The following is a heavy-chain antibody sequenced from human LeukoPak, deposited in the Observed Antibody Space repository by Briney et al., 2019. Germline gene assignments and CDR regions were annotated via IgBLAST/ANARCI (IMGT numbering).Heavy chain of an antibody. D-gene: IGHD2/OR15-2a*01. Sequence: ASVKVSCKASGYTFTGYYMHWVRQAPGQGLKWMGWINPDSGGTNNAQKFQGRVTMPRDTSISTAYMELSRLRSDDTAVYYCARTFYDTLDSDAFDFWGQGTMVIVSS. CDR2: INPDSGGT. V-gene: IGHV1-2*02. CDR1: GYTFTGYY. J-gene: IGHJ3*01. CDR3: ARTFYDTLDSDAFDF.